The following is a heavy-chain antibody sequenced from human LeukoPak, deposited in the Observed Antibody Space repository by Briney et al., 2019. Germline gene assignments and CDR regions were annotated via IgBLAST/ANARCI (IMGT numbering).Heavy chain of an antibody. D-gene: IGHD2-2*01. CDR2: IKQDGSEK. Sequence: GGSLRLSCAASGFTFSSYWMSWVRQAPGKGLEWVANIKQDGSEKYYVDSVKGRFTISRDNAKNSLYLQMNSLRAEDTAVYYCATTNYRVVVPAAIDYWGQGTRVTVSS. CDR3: ATTNYRVVVPAAIDY. J-gene: IGHJ4*02. CDR1: GFTFSSYW. V-gene: IGHV3-7*01.